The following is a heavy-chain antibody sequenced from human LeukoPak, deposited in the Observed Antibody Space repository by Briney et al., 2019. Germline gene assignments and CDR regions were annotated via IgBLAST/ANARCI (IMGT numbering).Heavy chain of an antibody. CDR1: GYTFTSYS. J-gene: IGHJ4*02. V-gene: IGHV1-3*01. CDR3: ARDSPISGYYDSSGNQIDY. Sequence: ASVKVSCKASGYTFTSYSMHWVRQAPGQRLEWMGWINAGNGNTKFSQKFQGRVTITRDTSASTAYMELSSLRSEDTAVYYCARDSPISGYYDSSGNQIDYWGQGTLVTVSS. D-gene: IGHD3-22*01. CDR2: INAGNGNT.